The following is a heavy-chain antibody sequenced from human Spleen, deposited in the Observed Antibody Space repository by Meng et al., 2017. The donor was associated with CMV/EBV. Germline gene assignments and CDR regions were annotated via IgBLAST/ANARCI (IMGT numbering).Heavy chain of an antibody. Sequence: SFRVGDYSWCSVRQPPGKGLEWIGYISYNGNTFYNPSLKSRVNMSIDTSKNQFSLRLSSVTAADTAMYYCARGLVISAASYNWFDSWGRGSLVTVSS. D-gene: IGHD2-2*01. CDR3: ARGLVISAASYNWFDS. CDR1: SFRVGDYS. CDR2: ISYNGNT. V-gene: IGHV4-30-4*08. J-gene: IGHJ5*01.